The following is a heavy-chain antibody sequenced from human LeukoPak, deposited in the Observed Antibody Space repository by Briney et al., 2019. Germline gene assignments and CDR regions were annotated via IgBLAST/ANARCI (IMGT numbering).Heavy chain of an antibody. D-gene: IGHD3-22*01. CDR2: INPSGGST. V-gene: IGHV1-46*01. Sequence: ASVKVSCKASGGTFSSYAISWVRQAPGQGLEWMGIINPSGGSTNYAQKFQGRVTMTRDTSTSTVYMELSSLRSEDTAVYYCARDDYDDRSGYQHSTRNDYWGQGTLVTVSS. CDR1: GGTFSSYA. CDR3: ARDDYDDRSGYQHSTRNDY. J-gene: IGHJ4*02.